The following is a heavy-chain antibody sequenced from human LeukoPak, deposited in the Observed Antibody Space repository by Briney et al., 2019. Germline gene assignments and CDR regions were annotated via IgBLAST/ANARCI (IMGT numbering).Heavy chain of an antibody. Sequence: GGSLRLSCAASGFAFSIYDMHWVRQPTGKGLEWVSAIGTTDNTYYIDSVKGRFTISRENAKNSLYLQMNSLRAEDTAVYYCARVPTNSWYNWFDPWGQGTLVTVSS. CDR1: GFAFSIYD. CDR2: IGTTDNT. D-gene: IGHD2-8*01. CDR3: ARVPTNSWYNWFDP. J-gene: IGHJ5*02. V-gene: IGHV3-13*01.